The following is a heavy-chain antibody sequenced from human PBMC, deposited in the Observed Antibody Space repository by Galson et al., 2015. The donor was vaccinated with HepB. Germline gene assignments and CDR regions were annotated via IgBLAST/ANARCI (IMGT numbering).Heavy chain of an antibody. CDR3: ARDTPYGDLIQYYFDY. Sequence: SLRLSCAASGFTFSSYGMHWVRQAPGKGLEWVAVIWHDGSNKYYADSVKGRFTISRDNSKNTLYLQMNSLRAEDTAVYYCARDTPYGDLIQYYFDYWGQGTLVTVSS. D-gene: IGHD4-17*01. V-gene: IGHV3-33*01. CDR2: IWHDGSNK. J-gene: IGHJ4*02. CDR1: GFTFSSYG.